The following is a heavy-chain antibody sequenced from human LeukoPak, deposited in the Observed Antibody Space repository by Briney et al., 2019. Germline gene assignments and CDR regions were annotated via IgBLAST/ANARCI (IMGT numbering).Heavy chain of an antibody. D-gene: IGHD2-2*02. CDR1: GYIFSNYG. V-gene: IGHV1-69*13. J-gene: IGHJ6*03. CDR2: IIPIFGTA. CDR3: ASPYCSSTSCYTNYYYYMDV. Sequence: SVKVSCKATGYIFSNYGISWVRQAPGQGLEWMGGIIPIFGTANYAQKFQGRVTITADESTSTAYMELSSLRSEDTAVYYCASPYCSSTSCYTNYYYYMDVWGKGTTVTVSS.